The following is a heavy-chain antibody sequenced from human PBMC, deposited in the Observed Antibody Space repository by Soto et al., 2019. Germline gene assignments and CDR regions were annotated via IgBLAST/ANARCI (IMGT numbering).Heavy chain of an antibody. Sequence: EVQLVESGGGLVQPGGSLRLSCAASGFTFSSYSMNWVRQAPGKGLEWVSYISSSSSTIYYADSVKGRFTISRDNAKNSLYLQMNSLSAEYTAVYYCARHPERIAESGWFDPWGQGTLVTVSS. J-gene: IGHJ5*02. CDR3: ARHPERIAESGWFDP. CDR1: GFTFSSYS. CDR2: ISSSSSTI. V-gene: IGHV3-48*01. D-gene: IGHD6-13*01.